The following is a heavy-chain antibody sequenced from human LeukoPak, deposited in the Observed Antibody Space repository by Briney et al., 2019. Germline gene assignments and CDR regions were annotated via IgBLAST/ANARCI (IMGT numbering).Heavy chain of an antibody. CDR3: ARGAGDGYNPYFDY. V-gene: IGHV3-23*01. D-gene: IGHD5-24*01. CDR1: GFTSSSCA. CDR2: ISGSGAST. J-gene: IGHJ4*02. Sequence: GGSLRLSCAGSGFTSSSCAMTWVRQAPGKGLEWVSGISGSGASTYYADSVKGRFTISRDNAKNSLYLQMNSLRAEDTAVYYCARGAGDGYNPYFDYWGQGTLVTVSS.